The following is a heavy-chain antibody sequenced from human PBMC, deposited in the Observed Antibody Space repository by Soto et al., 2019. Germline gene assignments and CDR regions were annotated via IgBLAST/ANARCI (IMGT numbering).Heavy chain of an antibody. D-gene: IGHD3-22*01. V-gene: IGHV4-59*08. J-gene: IGHJ4*02. CDR3: AGLYPYESSGYHLNF. CDR1: GGSISGYY. CDR2: IYYSGST. Sequence: SETLSLTCTVSGGSISGYYWSWIRQPPGKGLEWIGNIYYSGSTNYNPSLKSRVTISVDTSKNQFSLNLRSVTAADTAVFYCAGLYPYESSGYHLNFWGQGTLVTVSS.